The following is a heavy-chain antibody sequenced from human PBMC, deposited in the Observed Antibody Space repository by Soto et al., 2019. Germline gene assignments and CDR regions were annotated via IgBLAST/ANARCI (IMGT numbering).Heavy chain of an antibody. V-gene: IGHV1-18*01. CDR3: ARVPLFDILTGYYILEFYFDY. Sequence: GDSVKVSCKASGYTYTSYGISWVRQAHGQGLEWMGWISAYNGNTNYAQKLQGRVTMTTDTSTSTAYMELRSLRSDDTAVYYCARVPLFDILTGYYILEFYFDYWGQGTLVTGSS. CDR2: ISAYNGNT. CDR1: GYTYTSYG. D-gene: IGHD3-9*01. J-gene: IGHJ4*02.